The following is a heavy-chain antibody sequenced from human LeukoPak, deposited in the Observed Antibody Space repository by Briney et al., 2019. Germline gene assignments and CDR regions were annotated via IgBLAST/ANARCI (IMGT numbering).Heavy chain of an antibody. CDR3: ARGAGSYPFFDY. V-gene: IGHV3-48*03. J-gene: IGHJ4*02. Sequence: GGSLRLSCAASGFTFGIYEMNWVRQAPGKGREWLSYISNSGNTIYYGDSVKGRFTISGGNAKNSLYLQMNSLRAEDTAIYYCARGAGSYPFFDYWGQGTLVTVSS. CDR2: ISNSGNTI. CDR1: GFTFGIYE. D-gene: IGHD1-26*01.